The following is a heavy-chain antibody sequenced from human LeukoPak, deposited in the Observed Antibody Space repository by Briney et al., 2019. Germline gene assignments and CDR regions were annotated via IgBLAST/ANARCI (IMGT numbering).Heavy chain of an antibody. CDR1: GFTFSSYD. CDR3: ARETYYYGMDV. J-gene: IGHJ6*02. Sequence: GGSLRLSCAASGFTFSSYDMHWVRQATGKGLEWVSAIGTAGDTYYPGSVKGRFTISRENAKNSLYLRMNSLRAGDTAVYYCARETYYYGMDVWGQGTTVTVSS. V-gene: IGHV3-13*01. CDR2: IGTAGDT.